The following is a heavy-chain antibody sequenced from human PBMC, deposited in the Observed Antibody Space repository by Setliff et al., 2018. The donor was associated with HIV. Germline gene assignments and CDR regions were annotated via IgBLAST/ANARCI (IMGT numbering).Heavy chain of an antibody. CDR1: GASISGHY. CDR3: ARAVAGHTGYHSYYYNYMDV. J-gene: IGHJ6*03. D-gene: IGHD5-12*01. CDR2: VYDSGNT. V-gene: IGHV4-59*11. Sequence: SLTCTVSGASISGHYWSWIRQPPGKTLEWIGYVYDSGNTYNPSLESRVTISMDTSKNQFSLKVTSVTAADTALYYCARAVAGHTGYHSYYYNYMDVWGKGTTVTVS.